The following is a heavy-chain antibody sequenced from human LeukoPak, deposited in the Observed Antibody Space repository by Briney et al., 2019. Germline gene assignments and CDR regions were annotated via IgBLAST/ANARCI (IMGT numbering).Heavy chain of an antibody. D-gene: IGHD3-22*01. J-gene: IGHJ6*02. CDR2: IYSGGST. V-gene: IGHV3-66*01. Sequence: GGSLRLSCAASGFTVSSNYMSWVRQAPGKGLEWVSVIYSGGSTYYADSVKGRFTISRDNSKNTLYLQMNSLRAEDTAVYYCARDRTYYYDSSGPAPSGMDVWGQGTMVTVSS. CDR1: GFTVSSNY. CDR3: ARDRTYYYDSSGPAPSGMDV.